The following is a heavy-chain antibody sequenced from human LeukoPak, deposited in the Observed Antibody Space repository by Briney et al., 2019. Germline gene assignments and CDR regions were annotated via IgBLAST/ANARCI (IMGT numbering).Heavy chain of an antibody. CDR1: GFTFSGSA. CDR3: TRCIVVVVATTWEYYMDV. V-gene: IGHV3-73*01. CDR2: IRSKANSYAT. D-gene: IGHD2-15*01. J-gene: IGHJ6*03. Sequence: GGSLRLSCAASGFTFSGSAMHWVRQASGKGLEWVGRIRSKANSYATAYAASVKGRFTISRDDSKNTAYLQMNSLKTEDTAVYYCTRCIVVVVATTWEYYMDVWGKGTTVTVSS.